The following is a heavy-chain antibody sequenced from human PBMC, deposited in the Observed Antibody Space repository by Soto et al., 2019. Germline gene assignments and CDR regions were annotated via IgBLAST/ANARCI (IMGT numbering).Heavy chain of an antibody. CDR3: ARDPVGPAWFDP. V-gene: IGHV1-18*01. D-gene: IGHD1-26*01. CDR1: GYTFINYG. J-gene: IGHJ5*02. Sequence: QVQLVQSGAEVKKPGASVKGSCKASGYTFINYGISWMRQAPGQGLEWMGWINTYNGNTNYAKKFQGRVTMTTDTSTSTAYMELRSLRSDDTAVYQCARDPVGPAWFDPWGQGTLVTVSS. CDR2: INTYNGNT.